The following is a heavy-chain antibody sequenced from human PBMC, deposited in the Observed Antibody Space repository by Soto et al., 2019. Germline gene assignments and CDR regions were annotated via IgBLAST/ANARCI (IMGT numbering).Heavy chain of an antibody. V-gene: IGHV4-31*03. Sequence: SETLSLTCTVSGGSISSGGYYWSWIRQHPGKGLEWIGYIYYSGSTYYNPSLKSRVTISVDTSKNQFSLKLSSVTAADTAVYYCARDGNGDPFDYWGQGTLVTVSS. CDR1: GGSISSGGYY. CDR2: IYYSGST. D-gene: IGHD4-17*01. J-gene: IGHJ4*02. CDR3: ARDGNGDPFDY.